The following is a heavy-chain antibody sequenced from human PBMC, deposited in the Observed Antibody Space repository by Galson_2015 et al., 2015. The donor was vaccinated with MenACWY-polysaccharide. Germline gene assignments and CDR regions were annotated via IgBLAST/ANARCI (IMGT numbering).Heavy chain of an antibody. J-gene: IGHJ4*02. CDR3: ARGELTVTTGAH. CDR2: IIPIFGTA. V-gene: IGHV1-69*13. CDR1: GGTFSSYA. D-gene: IGHD4-17*01. Sequence: SVKVSCKASGGTFSSYAISWVRQAPGQGLEWMGGIIPIFGTANYAQKFQGRVTITAGESTSTAYMELSSLRSEDTAVYYCARGELTVTTGAHWGQGTLVTVSS.